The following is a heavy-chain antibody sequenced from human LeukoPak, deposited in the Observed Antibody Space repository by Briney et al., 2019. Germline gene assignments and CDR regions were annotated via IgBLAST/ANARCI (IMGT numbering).Heavy chain of an antibody. CDR1: GGSFSGYY. CDR3: ARGLKFDY. CDR2: INHSGST. V-gene: IGHV4-34*01. Sequence: SETLSLTCAAYGGSFSGYYLSWIRQPPGKGLEWIGEINHSGSTNYNPSLKSRVTISVDTSKNQFSLKLSSVTAADTAVYYCARGLKFDYWGQGTLVTVSS. J-gene: IGHJ4*02.